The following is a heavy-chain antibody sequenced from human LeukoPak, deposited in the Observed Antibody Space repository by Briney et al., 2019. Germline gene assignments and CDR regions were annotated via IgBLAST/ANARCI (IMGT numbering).Heavy chain of an antibody. CDR3: AKDHYVSGRYDAFDI. CDR2: TWYDGSKK. D-gene: IGHD3-10*01. V-gene: IGHV3-33*06. Sequence: GRSLRLSCATSGFTFSAYGMHWVRQAPGKGLEWVAVTWYDGSKKYYVDSVKGRFTISRDNAKNTLYLQMNSLRAEDTAVYYCAKDHYVSGRYDAFDIWGQGTMVTVSS. CDR1: GFTFSAYG. J-gene: IGHJ3*02.